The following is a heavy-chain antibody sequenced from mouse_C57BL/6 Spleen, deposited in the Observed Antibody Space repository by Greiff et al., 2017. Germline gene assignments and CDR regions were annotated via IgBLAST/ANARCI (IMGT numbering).Heavy chain of an antibody. J-gene: IGHJ1*03. CDR1: GYTFTSYW. CDR3: ARGGTGTRYFDV. D-gene: IGHD4-1*01. CDR2: IDPNSGGT. V-gene: IGHV1-72*01. Sequence: QQSCKASGYTFTSYWMHWVKQRPGRGLEWIGRIDPNSGGTKYNETFKSKATLTVDKPSSTAYMQLSSLTSEDSAVYYCARGGTGTRYFDVWGTGTTVTVSS.